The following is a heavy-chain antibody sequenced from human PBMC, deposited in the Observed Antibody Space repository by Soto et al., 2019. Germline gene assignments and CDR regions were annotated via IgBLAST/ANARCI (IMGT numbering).Heavy chain of an antibody. V-gene: IGHV4-61*03. Sequence: QVQLQESGPGLVKPSETLSLTCTVSGGSVSSGSYYWSWIRQPPGKGLEWIGYIYYSGSTNYNPSLKSRVTISVDTSKNHFSLKLSSVTAADTAVYYCARVRSGWTDFDYWGQGTLVTVSS. CDR3: ARVRSGWTDFDY. J-gene: IGHJ4*02. CDR1: GGSVSSGSYY. D-gene: IGHD6-19*01. CDR2: IYYSGST.